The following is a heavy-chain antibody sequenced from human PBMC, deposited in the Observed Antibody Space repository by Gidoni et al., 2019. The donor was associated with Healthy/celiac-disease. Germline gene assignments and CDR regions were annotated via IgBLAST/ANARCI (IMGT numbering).Heavy chain of an antibody. CDR2: IRYDGSNT. D-gene: IGHD3-3*01. V-gene: IGHV3-30*02. CDR3: AKDQGGFLEWPENFDY. Sequence: QVQLGESGGGVVQPGGALRLAWEASGCTVRSDGRHWVRQAPGKGLGWVAFIRYDGSNTSYADSVKGRFTISIDNSTYTLYLQMNSLRAEDTAVYYCAKDQGGFLEWPENFDYWGQGTLVTVSS. J-gene: IGHJ4*02. CDR1: GCTVRSDG.